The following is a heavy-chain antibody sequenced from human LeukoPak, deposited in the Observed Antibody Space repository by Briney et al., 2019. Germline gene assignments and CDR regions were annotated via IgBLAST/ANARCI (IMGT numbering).Heavy chain of an antibody. J-gene: IGHJ6*04. Sequence: PSGTLSLTCAVSGGSISSSNWWSWVRQPPGKGLEWIGEIYHSGSTNYNPSLKSRVTISVDKSKNQFSLKLSSVTAADTAVYYCARDLWMQDYYYYGMDVWGKGTTVTVSS. CDR3: ARDLWMQDYYYYGMDV. CDR2: IYHSGST. CDR1: GGSISSSNW. D-gene: IGHD3-3*01. V-gene: IGHV4-4*02.